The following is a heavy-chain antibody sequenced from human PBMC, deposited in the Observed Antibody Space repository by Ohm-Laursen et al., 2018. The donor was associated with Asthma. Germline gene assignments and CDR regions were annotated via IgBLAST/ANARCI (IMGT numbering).Heavy chain of an antibody. CDR2: ISSSSSYI. CDR3: ASPGIAVAGAFDI. D-gene: IGHD6-19*01. CDR1: GFTFSSYS. V-gene: IGHV3-21*01. J-gene: IGHJ3*02. Sequence: SLRLSCTASGFTFSSYSMNWVRQAPGKGLEWVSSISSSSSYIYYADSVKGRFTISRDNAKNSLYLQMNSLRAEDTAVYYCASPGIAVAGAFDIWGQGTMVTVSS.